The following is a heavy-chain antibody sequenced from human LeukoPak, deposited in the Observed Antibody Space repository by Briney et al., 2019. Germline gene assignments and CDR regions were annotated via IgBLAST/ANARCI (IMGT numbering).Heavy chain of an antibody. Sequence: ASVKVSCKASGYTFTNYGITWVRQAPGQGLEWMGWISAYNGNKKNAQKLQDRVTMTTDTSTSTAYMELRSLRSGDTAVYYCARGEQLEPFAFDYWGQGTLVTVSS. V-gene: IGHV1-18*01. D-gene: IGHD6-6*01. CDR2: ISAYNGNK. CDR1: GYTFTNYG. CDR3: ARGEQLEPFAFDY. J-gene: IGHJ4*02.